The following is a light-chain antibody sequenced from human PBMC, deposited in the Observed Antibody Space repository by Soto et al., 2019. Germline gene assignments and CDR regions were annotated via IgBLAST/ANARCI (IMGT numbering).Light chain of an antibody. CDR2: SAS. V-gene: IGKV3-20*01. CDR1: ETVDTSS. J-gene: IGKJ4*01. CDR3: HQYGSSPLT. Sequence: EIVLTQSPGTLSLSPGETATLSCRASETVDTSSLGWYQQKPGRAPSLLIYSASRKATGIPDRFDDSGSATDFTLTISRLEPEDFAAYYCHQYGSSPLTFGGGTKVEI.